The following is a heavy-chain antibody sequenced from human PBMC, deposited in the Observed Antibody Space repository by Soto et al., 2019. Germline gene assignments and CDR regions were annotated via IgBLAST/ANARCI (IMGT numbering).Heavy chain of an antibody. D-gene: IGHD3-10*01. CDR1: RFTFSSYA. CDR3: ARAEAYFYHYYYAMDV. V-gene: IGHV3-30-3*01. CDR2: ISHDGSAK. Sequence: QVQLVESGGGVVQPGKSLRLSCAASRFTFSSYAMDWVRQAPGKGLEWVAVISHDGSAKYYGDSVKGRFTISRDKPKNTVYLQMNSLRPEDTAVYYCARAEAYFYHYYYAMDVWGQGTAVTVSS. J-gene: IGHJ6*02.